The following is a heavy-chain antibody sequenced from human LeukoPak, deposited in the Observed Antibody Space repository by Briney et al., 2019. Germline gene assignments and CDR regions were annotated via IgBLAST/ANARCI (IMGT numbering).Heavy chain of an antibody. CDR1: GGFISSGSYY. V-gene: IGHV4-61*02. J-gene: IGHJ5*02. Sequence: SQTLSLTCTVSGGFISSGSYYWSWIRQPAGKGLEWIGRIYTSGSTYYNPSLKSRVTISVDRSKNQFSLKLSSVTAADTAVYYCARRFEGWFDPWGQGTLVTVSS. D-gene: IGHD3-3*01. CDR3: ARRFEGWFDP. CDR2: IYTSGST.